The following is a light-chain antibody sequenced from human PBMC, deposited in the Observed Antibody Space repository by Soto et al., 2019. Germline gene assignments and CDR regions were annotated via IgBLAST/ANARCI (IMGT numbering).Light chain of an antibody. CDR2: EGS. V-gene: IGLV2-23*01. Sequence: QSVLTQPASVSGSPGQAITISCTGTSSDVGSYNLVSWYQQHPGKAPKLMIYEGSKRPSGVSNRFSGSKSGNTASLTISGLQAEEEADYYCCSYAGSSTFLYVFGTGTKVTV. CDR3: CSYAGSSTFLYV. CDR1: SSDVGSYNL. J-gene: IGLJ1*01.